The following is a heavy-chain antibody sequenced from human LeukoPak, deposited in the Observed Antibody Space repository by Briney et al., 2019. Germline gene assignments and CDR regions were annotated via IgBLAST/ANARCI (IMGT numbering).Heavy chain of an antibody. Sequence: GRSLRLSCAASGFTFSRHWMHWVRQAPGKGLVWVSGINSDGSITTYADSVKGRFTISRDNAKNTMYLQMNSLRAEDTAVYYCARGFSTVTTDWGQGTLVTVSS. D-gene: IGHD4-17*01. V-gene: IGHV3-74*01. J-gene: IGHJ4*02. CDR3: ARGFSTVTTD. CDR2: INSDGSIT. CDR1: GFTFSRHW.